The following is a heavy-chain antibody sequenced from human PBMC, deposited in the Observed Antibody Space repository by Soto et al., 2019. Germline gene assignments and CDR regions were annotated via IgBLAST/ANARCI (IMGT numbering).Heavy chain of an antibody. CDR3: ARLDNDFWSGYYGSS. CDR2: IFPGDSET. Sequence: PGESLKISCKGSGYSFTKCWIGWVRQMPGKGLEWMGLIFPGDSETRYSPSFRGQVTISADKSISTAFLQWSSLKASDTAMYYCARLDNDFWSGYYGSSWGQGTLVNVSS. V-gene: IGHV5-51*01. J-gene: IGHJ5*02. D-gene: IGHD3-3*01. CDR1: GYSFTKCW.